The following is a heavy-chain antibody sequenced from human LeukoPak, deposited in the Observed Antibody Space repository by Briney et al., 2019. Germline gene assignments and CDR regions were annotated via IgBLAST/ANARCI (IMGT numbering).Heavy chain of an antibody. CDR2: IYHSGST. V-gene: IGHV4-38-2*01. CDR1: DYSISIAYY. CDR3: ARSSFGDRRDWFDP. Sequence: SETLSLTCAVSDYSISIAYYWGWIRQPPGKGLEWIGSIYHSGSTYYNPSLKSRVTISADTSKNQFSLKLSSVTAADTAIYYCARSSFGDRRDWFDPWGQGTLVTVSS. J-gene: IGHJ5*02. D-gene: IGHD3-10*01.